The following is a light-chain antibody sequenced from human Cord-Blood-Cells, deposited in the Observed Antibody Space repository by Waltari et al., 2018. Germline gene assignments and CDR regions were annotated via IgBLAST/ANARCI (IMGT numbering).Light chain of an antibody. CDR3: QQSYSTLST. J-gene: IGKJ1*01. CDR2: AAS. Sequence: DFQMTQSPSSLSASVGERVTITCRASQSISSYLNWYQQKPGKAPKLLIYAASSLQSGVPSRFSGSGSGTDFTLTISSLQPEDFATYDCQQSYSTLSTFGQGTKVEIK. CDR1: QSISSY. V-gene: IGKV1-39*01.